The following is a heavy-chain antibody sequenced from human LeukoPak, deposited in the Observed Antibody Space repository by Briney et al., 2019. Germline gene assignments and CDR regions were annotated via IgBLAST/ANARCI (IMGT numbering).Heavy chain of an antibody. J-gene: IGHJ4*02. Sequence: GGSLRLFCAASGFTFSSHAMSWVRQAPGKGLEWVSSISGSGDSTYYADSVKGRFTISRDNSKNTLDLQMNSLRAEDTAVYYCARGRFVEMATTALYFDYWGQGTLVTVSS. V-gene: IGHV3-23*01. CDR1: GFTFSSHA. CDR3: ARGRFVEMATTALYFDY. D-gene: IGHD5-24*01. CDR2: ISGSGDST.